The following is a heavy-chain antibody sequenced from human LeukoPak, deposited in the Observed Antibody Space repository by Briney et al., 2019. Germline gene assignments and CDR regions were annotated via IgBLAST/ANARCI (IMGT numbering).Heavy chain of an antibody. CDR2: ISYDGSNK. V-gene: IGHV3-30*01. Sequence: GGSLRLSCAASGFTFSSYAMHWVRQAPGKGLEWVAVISYDGSNKYYADSVKGRFTISRDNSKNTLYLQMNSLRAEDTAVYYCLVVPASGAPVRGADFGYWGQGTLVTVSS. CDR1: GFTFSSYA. D-gene: IGHD2-2*01. J-gene: IGHJ4*02. CDR3: LVVPASGAPVRGADFGY.